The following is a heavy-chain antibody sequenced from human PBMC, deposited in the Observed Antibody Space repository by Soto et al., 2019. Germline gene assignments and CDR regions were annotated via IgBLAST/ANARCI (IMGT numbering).Heavy chain of an antibody. CDR3: ARHVGYCSSTSCYPRDAFDI. D-gene: IGHD2-2*01. CDR2: IYYSGST. J-gene: IGHJ3*02. CDR1: GGSISSSSYY. Sequence: SETLSLTCTVSGGSISSSSYYWGWIRQPPGKGLEWIGSIYYSGSTYYNPSLKSRVTISVDTSKNQFSLKLSSVTAADTAVYYCARHVGYCSSTSCYPRDAFDIWGQGTMVTVSS. V-gene: IGHV4-39*01.